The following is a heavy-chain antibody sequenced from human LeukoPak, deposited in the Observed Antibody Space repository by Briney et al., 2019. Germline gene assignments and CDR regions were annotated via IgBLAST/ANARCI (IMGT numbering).Heavy chain of an antibody. CDR1: GASINGYY. CDR3: ACYKIVERNFDF. CDR2: VHYSLSS. Sequence: SETLSLTCTVSGASINGYYWSWIRQPPGKGLEWIGNVHYSLSSNYSPSLESRVAISMDTSQRQFSLKLTSVTAADTAVYYCACYKIVERNFDFWGQGMLVTVSS. J-gene: IGHJ4*02. D-gene: IGHD5-24*01. V-gene: IGHV4-59*01.